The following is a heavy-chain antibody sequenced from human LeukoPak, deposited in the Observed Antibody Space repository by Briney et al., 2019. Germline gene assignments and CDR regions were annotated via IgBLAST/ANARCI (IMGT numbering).Heavy chain of an antibody. CDR1: GFTVSSKY. Sequence: GGSLRLSCSASGFTVSSKYMTWVRQAPGKGLELVSIIYDGDRSFYADSVKGRFTISRDNSKNTLYLQMNSLRTEDTAVYHCAKDLYGSGWYNYFDPWGQGALVTVSS. CDR2: IYDGDRS. D-gene: IGHD6-19*01. CDR3: AKDLYGSGWYNYFDP. V-gene: IGHV3-66*02. J-gene: IGHJ5*02.